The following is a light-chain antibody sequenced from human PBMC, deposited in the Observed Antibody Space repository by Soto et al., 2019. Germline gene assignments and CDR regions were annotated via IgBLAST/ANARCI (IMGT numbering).Light chain of an antibody. V-gene: IGLV4-60*02. CDR2: LEGSGSY. CDR1: SGHSSYI. CDR3: ETWDSNTPLWV. J-gene: IGLJ3*02. Sequence: QSVLTQSSSASASLGSSVKLTCTLSSGHSSYIIAWHQQQPGKAPRYLMKLEGSGSYNKGSGVPDRFSGSSSGADRYLTISNLQFEDEADYYCETWDSNTPLWVFGGGTKLTVL.